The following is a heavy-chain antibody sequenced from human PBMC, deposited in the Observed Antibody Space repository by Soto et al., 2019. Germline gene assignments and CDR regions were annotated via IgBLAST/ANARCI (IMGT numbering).Heavy chain of an antibody. V-gene: IGHV3-49*03. CDR1: GFTFGDYA. CDR2: ITNKAYGATA. CDR3: TRDHLELRY. D-gene: IGHD1-7*01. Sequence: GGSLRLSCTASGFTFGDYAMSWFRQAPGKGLEWVGFITNKAYGATAEYAASVKGRFTISRDDSKSIAYLQMNSLKTEDTALYYCTRDHLELRYWGQGTLVTVS. J-gene: IGHJ4*02.